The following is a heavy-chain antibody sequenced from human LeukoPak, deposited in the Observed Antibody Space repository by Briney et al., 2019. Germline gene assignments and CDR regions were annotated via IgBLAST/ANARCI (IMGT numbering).Heavy chain of an antibody. D-gene: IGHD3-10*01. CDR3: ARDPTGGWFGELVEGAFDI. J-gene: IGHJ3*02. CDR1: GLTVSSNY. Sequence: GGSLRLSCAASGLTVSSNYMSWVRQAPGKGLEWVSVIYGDGTTYYADSVKGRFTISRDNSKNTLYLQMNSLRAEDTAVYYCARDPTGGWFGELVEGAFDIWGQGTMVTVSS. V-gene: IGHV3-53*01. CDR2: IYGDGTT.